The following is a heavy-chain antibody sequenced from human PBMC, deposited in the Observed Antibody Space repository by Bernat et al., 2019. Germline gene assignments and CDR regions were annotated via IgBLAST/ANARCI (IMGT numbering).Heavy chain of an antibody. J-gene: IGHJ4*02. V-gene: IGHV4-59*08. Sequence: QVQLQESGPGLVKPSETLSLTCTVSGDSISSYYWSWIRQPPGKGLEWIGYIYYSGSTNYNPSLKSRVTISVYTTKNQFSLKLSSVTGADTAVYYCARFVGVVAATQFDYWGQGTLVTVSS. CDR1: GDSISSYY. CDR3: ARFVGVVAATQFDY. CDR2: IYYSGST. D-gene: IGHD2-15*01.